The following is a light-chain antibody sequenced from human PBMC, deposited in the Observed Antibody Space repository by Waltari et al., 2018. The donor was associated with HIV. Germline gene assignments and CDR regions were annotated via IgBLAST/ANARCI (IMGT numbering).Light chain of an antibody. V-gene: IGLV1-47*01. Sequence: QSLLTLPPPASRTPAQRVSTPCSATASNIGRAYVFCFQVLPGTAPKLLISRNIMRHSGVPARFSGSKSGTSASLDISGLRSDDEADYYCAAWDDILRGPVFGGGTKLTVL. CDR3: AAWDDILRGPV. CDR2: RNI. CDR1: ASNIGRAY. J-gene: IGLJ3*02.